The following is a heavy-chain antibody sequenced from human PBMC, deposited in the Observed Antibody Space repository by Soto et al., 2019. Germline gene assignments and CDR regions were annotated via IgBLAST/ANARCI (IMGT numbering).Heavy chain of an antibody. CDR2: TSYDGDKE. Sequence: GGSLRLSCAASGFTFSNYGMHWVRQAPGKGLEWVAVTSYDGDKEYYADSVKGRFTISRDNSKNTLYLQMNSLRVEDTAVYYCAKDIAMVRGVIIDLDVWGQGTKVTVYS. V-gene: IGHV3-30*18. CDR1: GFTFSNYG. D-gene: IGHD3-10*01. CDR3: AKDIAMVRGVIIDLDV. J-gene: IGHJ6*02.